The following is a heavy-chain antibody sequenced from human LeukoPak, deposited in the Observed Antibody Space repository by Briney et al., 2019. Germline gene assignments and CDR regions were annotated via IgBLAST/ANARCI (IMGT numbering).Heavy chain of an antibody. J-gene: IGHJ3*02. CDR3: ARPMVRGNGGAFDI. D-gene: IGHD3-10*01. V-gene: IGHV1-69*13. CDR1: GYTFTRYA. CDR2: IIPIFGTA. Sequence: ASVKVSCKASGYTFTRYAMNWVRQAPGQGLEWMGGIIPIFGTANYAQKFQGRVTITADESTSTAYMELSSLRSEDTAVYYCARPMVRGNGGAFDIWGQGTMVSVSS.